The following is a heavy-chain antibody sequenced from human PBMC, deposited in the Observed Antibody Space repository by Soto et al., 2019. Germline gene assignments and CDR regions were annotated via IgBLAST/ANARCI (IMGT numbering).Heavy chain of an antibody. CDR2: IAYDASKK. CDR1: GFSFSYYA. CDR3: ASPYCSGGSCYLTEYFQH. V-gene: IGHV3-30*03. D-gene: IGHD2-15*01. Sequence: QVQLVESGGGVVQPGRSLRLSCAASGFSFSYYAMHWVRQAPGKGLEWVAVIAYDASKKYYADSVKGRFTISRDNSKNTLYLQRHSLRDEDTAVYYCASPYCSGGSCYLTEYFQHWGQGTLVTVSS. J-gene: IGHJ1*01.